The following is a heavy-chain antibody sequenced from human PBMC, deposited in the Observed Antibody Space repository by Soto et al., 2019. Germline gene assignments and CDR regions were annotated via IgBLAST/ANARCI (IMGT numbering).Heavy chain of an antibody. CDR3: TTRFTVAGTTDWFDP. Sequence: EVQLVESGGGLVKPGGSLRLSCAASGFTFSNAWMNWVRQAPGKGLEWVGRIKSKTDGGTTDYAAPVKGRFTIYRDDSKNTLYLQMNSLKTEDTAVYYCTTRFTVAGTTDWFDPWGQGTLVTVFS. D-gene: IGHD6-19*01. CDR2: IKSKTDGGTT. CDR1: GFTFSNAW. V-gene: IGHV3-15*07. J-gene: IGHJ5*02.